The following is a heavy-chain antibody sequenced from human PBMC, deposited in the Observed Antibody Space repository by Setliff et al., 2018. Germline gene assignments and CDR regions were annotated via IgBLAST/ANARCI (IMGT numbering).Heavy chain of an antibody. CDR3: RVWVDMIEVDS. V-gene: IGHV4-34*01. J-gene: IGHJ4*02. CDR2: INHSGSP. Sequence: SETLSLTCAVYGASFSGTYCSWIRQSPGKGLEWIGEINHTGSPNWIGEINHSGSPNYNLSLKSRVTMSVDTSKNQFSLKLTSVTAADTAVYYCRVWVDMIEVDSWAQGTLDTVS. CDR1: GASFSGTY. D-gene: IGHD3-22*01.